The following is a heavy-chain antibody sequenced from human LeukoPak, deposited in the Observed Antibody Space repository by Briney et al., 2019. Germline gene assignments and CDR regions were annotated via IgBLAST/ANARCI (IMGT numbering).Heavy chain of an antibody. CDR1: GDSISSRSYY. D-gene: IGHD2-8*01. CDR3: ARGRVRDIVLMVYAIPGHGYFDY. V-gene: IGHV4-39*01. Sequence: SETLSLTCTVSGDSISSRSYYWGWIRQPPGKGLEWIGSIYYSGSIYYNPSLKSRVTISVNTSKNQFSLKLSSVTAADTAVYYCARGRVRDIVLMVYAIPGHGYFDYWGQGTLVTVSS. J-gene: IGHJ4*02. CDR2: IYYSGSI.